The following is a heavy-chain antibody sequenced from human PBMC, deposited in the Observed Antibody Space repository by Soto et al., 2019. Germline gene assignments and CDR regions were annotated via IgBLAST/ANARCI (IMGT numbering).Heavy chain of an antibody. CDR1: GFTFTSYA. CDR2: ISGSGGDT. Sequence: GGSLRLSCSASGFTFTSYAMSWVRQAPGKGLEWVSGISGSGGDTKSADSVKGRFTISRDNFKNMLYLQMNSLRAEDTAVYYCAKHDFWTLYNNGLDSWGQGTLVTVFS. V-gene: IGHV3-23*01. D-gene: IGHD3-3*01. CDR3: AKHDFWTLYNNGLDS. J-gene: IGHJ4*02.